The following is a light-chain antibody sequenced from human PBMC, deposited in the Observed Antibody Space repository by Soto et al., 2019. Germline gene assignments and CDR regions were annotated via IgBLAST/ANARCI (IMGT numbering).Light chain of an antibody. J-gene: IGKJ4*01. V-gene: IGKV3-15*01. CDR2: GAS. CDR3: QQYNNWVT. Sequence: EIVLTQSPGTLSLSPGERATLSCRASQSVSSNLVWYQHRPGQGPRLLIYGASTRATGIPARFSGSGSGTEFTLTISSLQSEDFAVYYCQQYNNWVTFGGGTKVDI. CDR1: QSVSSN.